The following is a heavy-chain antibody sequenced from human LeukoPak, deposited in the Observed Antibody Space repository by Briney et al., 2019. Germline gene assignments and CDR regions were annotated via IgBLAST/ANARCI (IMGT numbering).Heavy chain of an antibody. CDR1: GGTFSSYA. J-gene: IGHJ3*02. CDR3: ARAPSYGGNSDAFDI. CDR2: IIPIFGTA. Sequence: SVKVSCKASGGTFSSYAISWVRQAPGQGLEWMGGIIPIFGTANYAQKFQGRVTITADESTSTAYMELSSLRSEDTAVYYCARAPSYGGNSDAFDIWGQGTMVTVSS. D-gene: IGHD4-23*01. V-gene: IGHV1-69*13.